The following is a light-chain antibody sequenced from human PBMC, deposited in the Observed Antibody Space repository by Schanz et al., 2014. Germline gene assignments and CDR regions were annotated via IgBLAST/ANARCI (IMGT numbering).Light chain of an antibody. J-gene: IGLJ3*02. V-gene: IGLV7-46*01. CDR3: MFYYSGSWV. Sequence: QAVVTQEPSLTVSPGGTVTLTCGSSTGTVTSGHYPYWFQQKPGQAPKTLIYDTSNKNSWTPARFSGSLLGGKAALTLSGAQPEDEADFYCMFYYSGSWVFGGGTKLTVL. CDR1: TGTVTSGHY. CDR2: DTS.